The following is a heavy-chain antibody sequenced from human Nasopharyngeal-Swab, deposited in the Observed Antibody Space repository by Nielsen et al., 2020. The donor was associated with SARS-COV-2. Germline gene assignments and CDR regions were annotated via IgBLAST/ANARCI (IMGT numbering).Heavy chain of an antibody. D-gene: IGHD4-11*01. CDR2: IWYDGSNK. Sequence: GESLKISCAASGFTFSSYGMHWVRQAPGKGLEWVAVIWYDGSNKYYADSVKSRFTISRDNSKNTLYLQMNSLRAEDTAVYYCAREQLTTLDYWGQGTLVTVSS. CDR3: AREQLTTLDY. J-gene: IGHJ4*02. CDR1: GFTFSSYG. V-gene: IGHV3-33*01.